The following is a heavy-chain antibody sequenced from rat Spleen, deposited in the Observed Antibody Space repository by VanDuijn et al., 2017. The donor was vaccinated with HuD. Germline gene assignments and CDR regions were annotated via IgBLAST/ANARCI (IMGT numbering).Heavy chain of an antibody. CDR3: TRGGVWDY. CDR1: GFSLTSYN. Sequence: QVQLKESGPGLVQPSQTLSLTCTVSGFSLTSYNVHWVRQPPGKGLEWMGRIQSGGNTFYNSALKSRLSISRDTSKSQVFLKMNSLQTEDTAIYFCTRGGVWDYWGQGVMVTVSS. J-gene: IGHJ2*01. CDR2: IQSGGNT. D-gene: IGHD4-3*01. V-gene: IGHV2S1*01.